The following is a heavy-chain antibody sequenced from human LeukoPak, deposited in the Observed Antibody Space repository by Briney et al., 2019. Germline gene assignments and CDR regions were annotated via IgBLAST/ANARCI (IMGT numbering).Heavy chain of an antibody. Sequence: GGSLRLSCAASGVTFSSYSMNWVRQAPGKGLEWGSSISSSSSYIYYADSVKGRFTISRDNTKNSLYLQMNSLRAEDTAVYYCAEDRDTARVFDYWGQGTLVTVSS. D-gene: IGHD5-18*01. V-gene: IGHV3-21*01. CDR3: AEDRDTARVFDY. CDR1: GVTFSSYS. J-gene: IGHJ4*02. CDR2: ISSSSSYI.